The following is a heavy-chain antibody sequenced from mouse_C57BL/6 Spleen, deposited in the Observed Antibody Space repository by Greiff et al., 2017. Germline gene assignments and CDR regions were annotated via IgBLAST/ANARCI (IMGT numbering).Heavy chain of an antibody. Sequence: VQVVESGAELVRPGASVTLSCKASGYTFTDYEMHWVKQTPVHGLEWIGAIDPETGGTAYNQKFKGKAILTADKSSSTAYMELRSLTSEDSAVYYCTRGDSSGYFFDYWGQGTTLTVSS. D-gene: IGHD3-2*02. CDR1: GYTFTDYE. CDR3: TRGDSSGYFFDY. V-gene: IGHV1-15*01. CDR2: IDPETGGT. J-gene: IGHJ2*01.